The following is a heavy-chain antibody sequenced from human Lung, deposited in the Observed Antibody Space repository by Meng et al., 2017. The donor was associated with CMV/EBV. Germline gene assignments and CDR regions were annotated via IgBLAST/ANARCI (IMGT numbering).Heavy chain of an antibody. CDR3: AAYISGHPY. Sequence: LSCAGSGFTFGDHWMDWVRPAPGKGLEWVGRYRKNGDTYITEYAVSVKGRVVISTDDSKNSLDLQMSSLKTEDTAVYFCAAYISGHPYWGQGTLVTVSS. CDR1: GFTFGDHW. D-gene: IGHD2-2*02. CDR2: YRKNGDTYIT. J-gene: IGHJ4*02. V-gene: IGHV3-72*01.